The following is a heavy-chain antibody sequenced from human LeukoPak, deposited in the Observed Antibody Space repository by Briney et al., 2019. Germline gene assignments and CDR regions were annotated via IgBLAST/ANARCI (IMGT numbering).Heavy chain of an antibody. D-gene: IGHD4-17*01. J-gene: IGHJ4*02. V-gene: IGHV3-33*06. CDR3: AKGDDYGVDFDY. Sequence: PGRSLRLSCAASGFTFSSYGMHWVRQAPGKGLEWVAVIWYDGSNKYYADSVKGRFTISRDNSKNTLYLQMNSLRAEDTAVYYCAKGDDYGVDFDYWGQGTLVTVSS. CDR2: IWYDGSNK. CDR1: GFTFSSYG.